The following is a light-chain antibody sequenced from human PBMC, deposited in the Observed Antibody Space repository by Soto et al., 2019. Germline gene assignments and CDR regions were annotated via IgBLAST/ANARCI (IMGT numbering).Light chain of an antibody. CDR2: AAS. V-gene: IGKV1-12*01. Sequence: DIQMTQSPSSVSASVGDRVTITCRASQGISSWLAWYQQKPRTAPKLLIYAASSLQSGVPSRFSGSGSGTDFTLTISSLQPEDIATYYCQQYDNLPITFGQGTRLEIK. J-gene: IGKJ5*01. CDR3: QQYDNLPIT. CDR1: QGISSW.